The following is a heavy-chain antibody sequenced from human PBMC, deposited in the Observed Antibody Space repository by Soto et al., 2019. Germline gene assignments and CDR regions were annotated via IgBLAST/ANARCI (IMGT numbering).Heavy chain of an antibody. D-gene: IGHD3-16*01. J-gene: IGHJ5*02. CDR2: ISGSGGNT. CDR1: GFTFSTFA. Sequence: EVQLLESGGSLVQPGGSLRLSCAASGFTFSTFAMNWVRKAPGEGLEWVSSISGSGGNTQYADSVKGRVTISRDNSKNTLYLQMNALRAEDTAVYYCAKCDVLMTTSGGLCNGCDPWGQGTLVIVSS. V-gene: IGHV3-23*01. CDR3: AKCDVLMTTSGGLCNGCDP.